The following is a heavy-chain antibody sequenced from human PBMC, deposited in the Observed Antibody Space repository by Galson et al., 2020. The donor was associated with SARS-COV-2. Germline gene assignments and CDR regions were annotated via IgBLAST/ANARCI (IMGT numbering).Heavy chain of an antibody. Sequence: TGGSLRLSCAFTFSGYSIHWVRQAPGKGLEWVAFVLPDGRDKNYGESVKGRFTISRDNSKRTVYLQMNSLRSDDTAVYYCARMTTAFDSWGRGALVTVHS. V-gene: IGHV3-30-3*01. D-gene: IGHD1-1*01. CDR1: TFSGYS. CDR2: VLPDGRDK. J-gene: IGHJ4*02. CDR3: ARMTTAFDS.